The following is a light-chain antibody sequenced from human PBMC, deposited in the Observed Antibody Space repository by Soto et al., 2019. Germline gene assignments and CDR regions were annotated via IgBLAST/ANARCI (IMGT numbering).Light chain of an antibody. J-gene: IGKJ1*01. Sequence: EIVMTQSPATLAVSPGERATLSCRASQSVNIYLAWYQQKPGQAPRLLIFGASSRATGIPDRFSGSGSGTDFTLTISCLQSEDFATYYCQQYYSYPPTFGQGTKVDIK. CDR3: QQYYSYPPT. V-gene: IGKV3D-15*01. CDR2: GAS. CDR1: QSVNIY.